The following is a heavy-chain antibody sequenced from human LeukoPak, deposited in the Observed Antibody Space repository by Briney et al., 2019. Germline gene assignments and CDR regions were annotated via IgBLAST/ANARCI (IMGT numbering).Heavy chain of an antibody. CDR2: IYYSGST. CDR3: ARMGAAYCGGDCYSDAFDI. Sequence: PSETLSLTCAVSGGSISSGGYYWSWLRQPPGKGLEWIVYIYYSGSTNYNPSLKSRVTISVDTSKNQFSLKLSSVTAADTAVYYCARMGAAYCGGDCYSDAFDIWGQGTMVTVSS. D-gene: IGHD2-21*01. V-gene: IGHV4-61*08. J-gene: IGHJ3*02. CDR1: GGSISSGGYY.